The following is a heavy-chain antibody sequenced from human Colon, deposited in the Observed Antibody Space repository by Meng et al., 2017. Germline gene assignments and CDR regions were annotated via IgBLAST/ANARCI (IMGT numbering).Heavy chain of an antibody. CDR3: ARDRKVLEYYFDN. V-gene: IGHV3-30*04. D-gene: IGHD3-3*01. CDR1: GFTFSSFA. J-gene: IGHJ4*02. Sequence: QVELVESGGGVVQPGRSLRLSCAACGFTFSSFAMHWVRQAPGKGLEWVAAISFGGSDEDYADSVKGRFTISRDNSKNTLYLQMNSLRPEDTAVYYCARDRKVLEYYFDNWGQGTLVTVSS. CDR2: ISFGGSDE.